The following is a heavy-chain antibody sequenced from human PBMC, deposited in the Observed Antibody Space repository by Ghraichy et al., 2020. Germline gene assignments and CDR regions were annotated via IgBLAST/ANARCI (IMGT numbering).Heavy chain of an antibody. CDR3: ARDRLGYSGYDYRFRGVYYMDV. J-gene: IGHJ6*03. Sequence: SQTLSLTCAISGDSVSSNSAAWNWIRQSPSRGLEWLGRTYYRSKWYNDYAVSVKSRITINPDTSKNQFSLQLNSVTPEDTAVHYCARDRLGYSGYDYRFRGVYYMDVWGKGTTVTVSS. CDR1: GDSVSSNSAA. D-gene: IGHD5-12*01. CDR2: TYYRSKWYN. V-gene: IGHV6-1*01.